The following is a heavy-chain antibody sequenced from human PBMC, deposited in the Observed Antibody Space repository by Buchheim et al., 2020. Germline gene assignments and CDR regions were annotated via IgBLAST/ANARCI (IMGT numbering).Heavy chain of an antibody. CDR1: GFTFSSYG. V-gene: IGHV3-33*01. D-gene: IGHD3-9*01. CDR3: ARDRFVRYFDWLTEYYFDY. J-gene: IGHJ4*02. Sequence: QVQLVESGGGVVQPGRSLRLSCAASGFTFSSYGMHWVRQAPGKGLEWVAVIWYDGSNKYYADSVKGRFTISRANSKNTLYLQMNSLRAEDTAVYYCARDRFVRYFDWLTEYYFDYWGQGTL. CDR2: IWYDGSNK.